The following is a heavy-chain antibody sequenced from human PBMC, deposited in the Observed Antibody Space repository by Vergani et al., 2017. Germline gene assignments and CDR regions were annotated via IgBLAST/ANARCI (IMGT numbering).Heavy chain of an antibody. J-gene: IGHJ6*03. V-gene: IGHV1-2*04. CDR3: ARDLRRTTVTAFYYYYYMDV. D-gene: IGHD4-11*01. CDR1: GYTFTGYY. Sequence: QVQLVQSGAEVKKPGASVKVSCKASGYTFTGYYMHWVRQAPGQGLEWMGWINPTSGGTNYAQKFQGWVTMTRDTSISTAYMELSRLRSDDTAVYYCARDLRRTTVTAFYYYYYMDVWGKGTTVTVSS. CDR2: INPTSGGT.